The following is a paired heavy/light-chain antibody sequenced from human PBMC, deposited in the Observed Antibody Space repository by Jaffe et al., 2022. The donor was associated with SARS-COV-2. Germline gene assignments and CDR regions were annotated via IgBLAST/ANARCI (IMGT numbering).Heavy chain of an antibody. CDR1: GFTFSSYA. CDR3: AKDGDGATISDFDY. J-gene: IGHJ4*02. Sequence: VQLLESGGGFVQPGGSLRLSCAASGFTFSSYAMSWVRQAPGKGLEWVSTVSDGGAATTYYAESVKGRFTISRDNSKNTLYLQMNSLRAEDTAVYYCAKDGDGATISDFDYWGQGTLVTVSS. CDR2: VSDGGAATT. D-gene: IGHD5-12*01. V-gene: IGHV3-23*01.
Light chain of an antibody. CDR3: SSYADSNTPVV. CDR1: SSDVGGYNY. J-gene: IGLJ2*01. CDR2: EVS. V-gene: IGLV2-8*01. Sequence: QSALTQPPSASGSPGQSVTISCTGTSSDVGGYNYVSWYQQHPGKAPKLMIYEVSRRPSGVPDRFSGSKSGNTASLTVSGLQAEDEAHYYCSSYADSNTPVVIGGGTKLTVL.